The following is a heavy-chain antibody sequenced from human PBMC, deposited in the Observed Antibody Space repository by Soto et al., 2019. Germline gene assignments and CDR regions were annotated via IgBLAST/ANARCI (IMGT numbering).Heavy chain of an antibody. CDR2: IDPRDSET. V-gene: IGHV5-10-1*01. D-gene: IGHD3-22*01. J-gene: IGHJ4*01. CDR3: ARREYSYSRGSFDY. CDR1: GYNFTNFW. Sequence: PGESLKISCEGSGYNFTNFWIHWVRQLPGKGLEWVGRIDPRDSETNYSPSFQGHVTISTARSVTTAYLQWSSLKASDTALYYCARREYSYSRGSFDYWGHGTLVTVSS.